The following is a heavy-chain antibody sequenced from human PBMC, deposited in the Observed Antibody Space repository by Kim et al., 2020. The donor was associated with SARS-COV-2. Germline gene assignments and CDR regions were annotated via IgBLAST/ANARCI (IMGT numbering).Heavy chain of an antibody. D-gene: IGHD3-9*01. CDR1: GGSISSGGYY. CDR3: ARYRAPTLRYFDRTQYWYFDL. Sequence: SETLSLTCTVSGGSISSGGYYWSWIRQHPGKGLECIGYIYYSGSTYYNPSLKSRVTISVDTSKNQFSLKLSSVTAADTAVYYCARYRAPTLRYFDRTQYWYFDLWGRGTLVTLSS. V-gene: IGHV4-31*03. CDR2: IYYSGST. J-gene: IGHJ2*01.